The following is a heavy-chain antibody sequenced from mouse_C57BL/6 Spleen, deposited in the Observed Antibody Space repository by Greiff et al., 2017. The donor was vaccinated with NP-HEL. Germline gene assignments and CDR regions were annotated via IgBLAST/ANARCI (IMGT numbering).Heavy chain of an antibody. CDR1: GYTFTSYW. CDR3: ARGGTGTDYFDY. Sequence: QVQLQQPGAELEKPGASVKMSCKASGYTFTSYWITWVKQRPGQGLEWIGDIYPGSGSTNYNEKFKSKATLTVDTSSSTAYMQLSSLTSEDSAVYYCARGGTGTDYFDYWGQGTTLTVSS. V-gene: IGHV1-55*01. J-gene: IGHJ2*01. CDR2: IYPGSGST. D-gene: IGHD4-1*01.